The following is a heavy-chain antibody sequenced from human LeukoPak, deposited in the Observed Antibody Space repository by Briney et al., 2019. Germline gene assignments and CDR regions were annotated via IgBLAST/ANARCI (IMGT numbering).Heavy chain of an antibody. V-gene: IGHV4-4*07. D-gene: IGHD4-17*01. CDR3: ARCFNDYGDYRAFDI. J-gene: IGHJ3*02. CDR2: IYTSGST. CDR1: GGSISGYY. Sequence: SETLSLTCTVSGGSISGYYWSWIRQPAGKGLEWIGRIYTSGSTNYNPSLKSRVTMSADMSKNQISLKLNSVTAADTAVYYCARCFNDYGDYRAFDIWGQGTMVTVSS.